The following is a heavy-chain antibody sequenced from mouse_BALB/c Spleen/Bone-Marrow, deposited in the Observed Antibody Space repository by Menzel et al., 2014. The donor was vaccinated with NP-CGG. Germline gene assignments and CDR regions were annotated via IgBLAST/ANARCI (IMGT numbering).Heavy chain of an antibody. CDR3: TRVITDWYFDV. D-gene: IGHD1-1*01. V-gene: IGHV1-20*02. CDR1: GYSFTGYF. J-gene: IGHJ1*01. CDR2: INPYNGDT. Sequence: VQLQQSGPELVKPGASVKISCKASGYSFTGYFMNWVMQSHGKSLEWIGRINPYNGDTFYNQKFKGKATLTVDKSSSTAHMELRSLASEDSAVYYCTRVITDWYFDVWGAGTTVTVSS.